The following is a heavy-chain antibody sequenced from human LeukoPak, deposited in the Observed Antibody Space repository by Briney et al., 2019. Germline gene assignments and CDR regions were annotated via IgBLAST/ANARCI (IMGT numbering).Heavy chain of an antibody. V-gene: IGHV3-33*06. CDR3: AKAVYNCGSMLLGFDY. D-gene: IGHD1-1*01. CDR2: MWYDGSEK. Sequence: GRSLRLSCAASGFTFSTYGMHWVRQAPGKGLEWVATMWYDGSEKYYTDSVKGRFTISRDNSKNTLYLQMNSLRAEDTAVYYCAKAVYNCGSMLLGFDYWGQGTLVTVSS. J-gene: IGHJ4*02. CDR1: GFTFSTYG.